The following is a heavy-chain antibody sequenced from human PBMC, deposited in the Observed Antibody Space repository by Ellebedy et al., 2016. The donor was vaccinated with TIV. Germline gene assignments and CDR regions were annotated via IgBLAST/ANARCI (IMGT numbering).Heavy chain of an antibody. D-gene: IGHD6-13*01. V-gene: IGHV4-39*07. J-gene: IGHJ4*02. CDR2: IYYSGST. CDR3: ARADSSSQNFDY. CDR1: GGSISSSSYY. Sequence: MPSETLSLTCTVSGGSISSSSYYWGWIRQPPGKGLEWIGSIYYSGSTYYNPSLKSRVTISVDTSKNQFSLKLSSVTAADTAVYYCARADSSSQNFDYWGQGTLVTVSS.